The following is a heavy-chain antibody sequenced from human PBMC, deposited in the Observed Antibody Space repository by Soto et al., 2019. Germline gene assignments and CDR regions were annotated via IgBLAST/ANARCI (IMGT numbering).Heavy chain of an antibody. Sequence: QVQLVESGGGVVQPGRSLRLSCAASGFTFSSYGMHWVRQAPGKGLEWVAVISYDGSNKYYAYSVKGRFAISRDNSKNTLYLHMNSLRAEDTAVYYCAKVAWLEDSSGWYVMWFDPRGQGTLVTVSS. CDR2: ISYDGSNK. J-gene: IGHJ5*02. CDR3: AKVAWLEDSSGWYVMWFDP. D-gene: IGHD6-13*01. V-gene: IGHV3-30*18. CDR1: GFTFSSYG.